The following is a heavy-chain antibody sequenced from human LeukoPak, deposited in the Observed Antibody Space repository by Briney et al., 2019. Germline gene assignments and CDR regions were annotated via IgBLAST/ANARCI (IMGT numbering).Heavy chain of an antibody. J-gene: IGHJ6*03. CDR1: GGTSSTYT. CDR3: ARVDRYYFYLDV. Sequence: ASVKVSCKASGGTSSTYTITWVRQAPGQGLEWMGGIIPIFRTPNYPQKFQGRVTITTDESTSTAYMELSSLKSDDTAIYYCARVDRYYFYLDVWGKGTTVTVSS. CDR2: IIPIFRTP. V-gene: IGHV1-69*05.